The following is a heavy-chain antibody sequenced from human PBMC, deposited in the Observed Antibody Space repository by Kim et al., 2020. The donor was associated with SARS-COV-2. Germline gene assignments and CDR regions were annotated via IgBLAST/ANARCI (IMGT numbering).Heavy chain of an antibody. Sequence: GGSLRLSCAASGFTFSSYGMHWVRQAPGKGLEWVAVISYDGSDKYYADSVKGRFTISRDNSKNTLYLQMNSLRAEDTAVYYCATLGGYYDSSAQITNVDAFDIWGQGTMVTVSS. V-gene: IGHV3-30*03. CDR1: GFTFSSYG. CDR3: ATLGGYYDSSAQITNVDAFDI. CDR2: ISYDGSDK. D-gene: IGHD3-22*01. J-gene: IGHJ3*02.